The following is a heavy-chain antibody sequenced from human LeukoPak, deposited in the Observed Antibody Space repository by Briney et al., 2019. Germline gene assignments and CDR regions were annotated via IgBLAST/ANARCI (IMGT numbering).Heavy chain of an antibody. J-gene: IGHJ4*02. Sequence: ASVKVSCKASGYTFTSYAMHWVRQAPGQGLEWMGIINPSGGSTSYAQKFQGRVTMTRDTSTSTVYMELSSLRSEDTAVYYCARGRTTFSTPRSHFDYWGQGTLVTVSS. CDR3: ARGRTTFSTPRSHFDY. CDR1: GYTFTSYA. V-gene: IGHV1-46*01. D-gene: IGHD1-7*01. CDR2: INPSGGST.